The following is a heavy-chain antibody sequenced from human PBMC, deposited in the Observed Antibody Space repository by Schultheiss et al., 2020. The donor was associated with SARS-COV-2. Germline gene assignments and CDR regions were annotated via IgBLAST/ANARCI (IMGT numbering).Heavy chain of an antibody. Sequence: SETLSLTCAVSGGSISSSNWWSWVRQPPGKGLEWIGEIYHSGSTNYNPSLKSRVTISVDTSKNQFSLKLSSVTAADTAVYYCAKEGRLHLGELSWDYWGQGTLVTVSS. J-gene: IGHJ4*02. CDR3: AKEGRLHLGELSWDY. D-gene: IGHD3-16*02. CDR1: GGSISSSNW. V-gene: IGHV4-4*02. CDR2: IYHSGST.